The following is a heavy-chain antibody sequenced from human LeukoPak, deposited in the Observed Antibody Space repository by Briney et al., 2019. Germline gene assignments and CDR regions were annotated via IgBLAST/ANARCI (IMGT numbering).Heavy chain of an antibody. CDR2: INPNSGGT. J-gene: IGHJ4*02. V-gene: IGHV1-2*02. D-gene: IGHD3-10*01. CDR1: GYTFTGYY. CDR3: ARTGSYASGSYDY. Sequence: ASVKVSCKASGYTFTGYYMHWVRQAPGQGLEWMGWINPNSGGTNYAQKFQGRVTMTRDTSINTAYMDLSRLRSDDTAVYYCARTGSYASGSYDYWGQGTLVTVSS.